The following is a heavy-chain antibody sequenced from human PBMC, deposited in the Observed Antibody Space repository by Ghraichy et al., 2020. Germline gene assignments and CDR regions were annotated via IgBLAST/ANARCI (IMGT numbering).Heavy chain of an antibody. CDR2: IRSKAYGGKT. J-gene: IGHJ3*02. Sequence: GGSLRLSCTASGFTFGDYAMSWFRQAPGKGLEWVGFIRSKAYGGKTEYAASVKGRFTISRDDSESIAYLQMNSLKTEDTAVYYCTRARLYSSSLTDAFDIWGQGTMVTVSS. CDR1: GFTFGDYA. CDR3: TRARLYSSSLTDAFDI. V-gene: IGHV3-49*03. D-gene: IGHD6-13*01.